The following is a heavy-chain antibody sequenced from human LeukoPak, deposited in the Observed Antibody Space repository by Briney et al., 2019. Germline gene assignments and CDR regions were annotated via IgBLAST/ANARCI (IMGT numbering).Heavy chain of an antibody. D-gene: IGHD6-19*01. CDR1: GYTFTRYY. CDR3: ARDRSQGEQWLPAFDY. CDR2: INPSGGST. V-gene: IGHV1-46*01. J-gene: IGHJ4*02. Sequence: ASVTVSCKSSGYTFTRYYMHWVRQAPGQGLEWMGVINPSGGSTSYAQKFQGRVTMTRDTSTSTVYMELSSLRSEDTAVYYCARDRSQGEQWLPAFDYRGQGTLVTVSS.